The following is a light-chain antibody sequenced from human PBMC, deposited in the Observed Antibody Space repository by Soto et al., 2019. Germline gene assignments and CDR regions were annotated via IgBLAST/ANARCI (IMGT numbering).Light chain of an antibody. J-gene: IGKJ4*01. CDR2: GAS. CDR3: QQYGSSPT. Sequence: EIVLTQSPGTLSLSPGERATLSGRASQSVSSSYLAWYQQKPGQAPRLLIYGASSRATGIPARFSGSGSGTDFTLTISSLEPEDFAVYYCQQYGSSPTFGGGTKVDIK. CDR1: QSVSSSY. V-gene: IGKV3-20*01.